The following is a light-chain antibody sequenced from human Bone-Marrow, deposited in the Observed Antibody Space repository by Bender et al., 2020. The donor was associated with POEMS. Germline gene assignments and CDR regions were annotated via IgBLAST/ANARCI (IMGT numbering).Light chain of an antibody. CDR3: SSFAGSNIFVV. CDR2: DVT. CDR1: SSDIGGYNF. J-gene: IGLJ2*01. V-gene: IGLV2-11*01. Sequence: QSALTQPRSVSGSPGQSVTISCTGTSSDIGGYNFVSWYQQHPGKAPKLIIYDVTKRPSGVPDRFSGSKSGNTASLTISGLQADDEADYYCSSFAGSNIFVVFGGGTKLTVL.